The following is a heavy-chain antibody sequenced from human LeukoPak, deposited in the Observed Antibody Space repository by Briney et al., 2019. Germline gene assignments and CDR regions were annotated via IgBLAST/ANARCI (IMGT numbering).Heavy chain of an antibody. V-gene: IGHV3-30*02. Sequence: GGSLRLSCAASGFTFSSYGMHWVRQAPGKGLEWVAFIRYDGSNKYYADSVKGRFTISRDNSKNTLYLQMNSLRAEDTAVYYCAKDFEDIVVVPAASDYWGQGTLVTVSS. CDR1: GFTFSSYG. J-gene: IGHJ4*02. CDR3: AKDFEDIVVVPAASDY. D-gene: IGHD2-2*01. CDR2: IRYDGSNK.